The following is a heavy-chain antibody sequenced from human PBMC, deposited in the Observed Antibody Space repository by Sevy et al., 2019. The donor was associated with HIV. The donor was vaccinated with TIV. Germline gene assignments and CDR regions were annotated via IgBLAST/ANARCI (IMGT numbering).Heavy chain of an antibody. CDR2: IIPIFGTA. Sequence: ASVKVSCKASGGTFSSYAISWVRQAPGQGLEWMGGIIPIFGTANYAQKFQGRVTITADESTSTAYMELSSLGSEDTAVYYCASTIFGVVNTARFDYWGQGTLVTVSS. CDR1: GGTFSSYA. V-gene: IGHV1-69*13. D-gene: IGHD3-3*01. CDR3: ASTIFGVVNTARFDY. J-gene: IGHJ4*02.